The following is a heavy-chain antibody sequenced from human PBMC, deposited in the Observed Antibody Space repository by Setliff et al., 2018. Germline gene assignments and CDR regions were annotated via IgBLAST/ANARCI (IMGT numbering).Heavy chain of an antibody. Sequence: ASVKVSCKASGYTFTGYYMHWVRQAPGQGLEWMGWINPNSGGTNYAQKFQGWVTMTRDTSISTAYIELSRLRSDDTAVYYCARGRDFWSGYLVYWGQGTLVTVSS. V-gene: IGHV1-2*04. D-gene: IGHD3-3*01. CDR1: GYTFTGYY. CDR2: INPNSGGT. J-gene: IGHJ4*02. CDR3: ARGRDFWSGYLVY.